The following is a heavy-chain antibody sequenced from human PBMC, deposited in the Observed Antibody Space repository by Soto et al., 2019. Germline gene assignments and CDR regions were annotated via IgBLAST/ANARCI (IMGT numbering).Heavy chain of an antibody. J-gene: IGHJ4*02. CDR2: INSDGRNT. CDR3: ARLLAVAGINY. D-gene: IGHD6-19*01. CDR1: GFTFSNYW. Sequence: EVQLVESGGGLVQPGGSLRLSCAASGFTFSNYWMHWVRQVPGKGLVWVSRINSDGRNTSYADFVKGRFTISRDNAKNTLYLQMDSLGAEDTVVYYCARLLAVAGINYWGQGTLVTVSS. V-gene: IGHV3-74*01.